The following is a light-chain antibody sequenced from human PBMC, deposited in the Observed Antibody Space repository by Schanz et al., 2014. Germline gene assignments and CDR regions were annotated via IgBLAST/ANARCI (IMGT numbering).Light chain of an antibody. CDR1: QSVLTTSNNKNS. CDR3: QQHYSAPLT. V-gene: IGKV4-1*01. Sequence: DIVMTQSPDSLAVSLGERATIHCKSSQSVLTTSNNKNSLAWYQQKPGQPPKLLIYRASTRENGVPERFSASGSGTDFTLTINSLQAEDVAVYYCQQHYSAPLTFGGGTKVEIK. J-gene: IGKJ4*01. CDR2: RAS.